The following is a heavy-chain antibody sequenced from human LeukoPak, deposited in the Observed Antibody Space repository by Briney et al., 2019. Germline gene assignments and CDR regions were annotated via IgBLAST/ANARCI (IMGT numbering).Heavy chain of an antibody. Sequence: KAGGSLRLSCAASGFTFSTYWMSWVRQAPGKGLEWVANIKQDGGEQSYVDSVKGRFAISRDNAKNSLYLQMNSLRGEDTAVYYCARANYVWGSLMFYWGQGTLVTVSS. V-gene: IGHV3-7*01. CDR3: ARANYVWGSLMFY. J-gene: IGHJ4*02. CDR1: GFTFSTYW. CDR2: IKQDGGEQ. D-gene: IGHD3-16*01.